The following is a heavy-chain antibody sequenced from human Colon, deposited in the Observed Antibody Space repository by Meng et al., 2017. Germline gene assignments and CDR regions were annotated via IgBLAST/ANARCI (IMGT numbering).Heavy chain of an antibody. CDR3: ARSGLTWANFHH. CDR2: TSSDGKNQ. J-gene: IGHJ4*02. D-gene: IGHD7-27*01. Sequence: GQLAGPGGGVGQPGESLRLSCATSGFSFNWYAVHVVRQAPGKGLEWVAVTSSDGKNQAYADSVKGRFTISRDTSKNTVILEMNSLRSEDTAVYYCARSGLTWANFHHWGQGTLVTVSS. CDR1: GFSFNWYA. V-gene: IGHV3-30*01.